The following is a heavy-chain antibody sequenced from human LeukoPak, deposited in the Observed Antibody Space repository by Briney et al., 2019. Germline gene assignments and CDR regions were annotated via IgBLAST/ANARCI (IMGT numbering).Heavy chain of an antibody. CDR3: ARVLITMVRGVISYYYYGMDV. D-gene: IGHD3-10*01. CDR2: IYYRGST. V-gene: IGHV4-61*01. CDR1: SGSISSGSYE. J-gene: IGHJ6*04. Sequence: SETLSLTCTVSSGSISSGSYEWGWIRQPRGRGGEWIEYIYYRGSTNYNPSGKSRITISVDPSKNQFSLKLSSVTAADTAVYYCARVLITMVRGVISYYYYGMDVWGKGPTVTVSS.